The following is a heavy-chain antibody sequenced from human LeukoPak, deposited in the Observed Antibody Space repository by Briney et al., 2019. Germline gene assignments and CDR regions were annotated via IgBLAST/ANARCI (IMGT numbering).Heavy chain of an antibody. D-gene: IGHD6-13*01. CDR3: AHPHGYSSSWYYFDY. J-gene: IGHJ4*02. CDR1: GNYW. CDR2: ISYDGSNK. V-gene: IGHV3-30-3*01. Sequence: AGGSLRLSCAASGNYWMHWVRQAPGKGLEWVAVISYDGSNKYYADSVKGRFTISRDNSKNTLYLQMNSLRAEDTAVYYCAHPHGYSSSWYYFDYWGQGTLVTVSS.